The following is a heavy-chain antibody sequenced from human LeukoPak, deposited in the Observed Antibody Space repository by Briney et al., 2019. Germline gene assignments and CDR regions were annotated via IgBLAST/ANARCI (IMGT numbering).Heavy chain of an antibody. CDR2: ISYDGSNK. Sequence: GGSLRLSCAASGFTFSSYAMHWVRQAPGKGLEWVAVISYDGSNKYYADSVKGRFTISRDNSKNTLYLQMNSLRAEDTAVYYCARAAAGTSASDWGQGTLVTVSS. D-gene: IGHD6-13*01. V-gene: IGHV3-30*04. CDR1: GFTFSSYA. CDR3: ARAAAGTSASD. J-gene: IGHJ4*02.